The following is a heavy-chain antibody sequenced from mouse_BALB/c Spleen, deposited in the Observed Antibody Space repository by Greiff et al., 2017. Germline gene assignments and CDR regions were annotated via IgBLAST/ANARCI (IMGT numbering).Heavy chain of an antibody. V-gene: IGHV1-5*01. CDR1: GYSFTSYW. Sequence: VQLQQSGTVLARPGASVKMSCKASGYSFTSYWMHWVKQRPGQGLEWIGAIYPGNSDTSYNQKFKGKAKLTAVTSASTAYMELSSLTNEDSAVYYCTRERDYYGSSQFAYWGQGTLVTVSA. D-gene: IGHD1-1*01. CDR2: IYPGNSDT. J-gene: IGHJ3*01. CDR3: TRERDYYGSSQFAY.